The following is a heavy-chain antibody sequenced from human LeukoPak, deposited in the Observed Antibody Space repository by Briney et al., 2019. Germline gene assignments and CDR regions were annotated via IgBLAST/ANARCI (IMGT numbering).Heavy chain of an antibody. CDR2: IDWNGGNT. Sequence: GGSLRLSCEASGFSIDDYGMSWVRQAPGKGLEWVSGIDWNGGNTGYADSVKGRFTISRDNAKNSLYLQMNSLRAEDTAFYYCARAGAETPYFYYYMDVWGKGTTVTVSS. CDR3: ARAGAETPYFYYYMDV. D-gene: IGHD1-26*01. J-gene: IGHJ6*03. V-gene: IGHV3-20*04. CDR1: GFSIDDYG.